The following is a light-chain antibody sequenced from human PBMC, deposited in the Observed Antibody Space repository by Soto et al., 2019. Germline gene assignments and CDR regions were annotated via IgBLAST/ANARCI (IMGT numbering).Light chain of an antibody. J-gene: IGKJ1*01. CDR3: QQSNKTPRT. Sequence: DIQMTQSPSSLSASVGDRVTITCRASQSISSYLNWYQQKPGKAPKLLIYAASSLHSGVPSRFSGSASGTDFTLTITSLQPEDLAIYFCQQSNKTPRTFGQGTKVDIK. CDR1: QSISSY. V-gene: IGKV1-39*01. CDR2: AAS.